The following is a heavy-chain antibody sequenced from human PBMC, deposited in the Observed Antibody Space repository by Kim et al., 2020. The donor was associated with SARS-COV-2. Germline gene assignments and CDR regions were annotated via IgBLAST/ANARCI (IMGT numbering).Heavy chain of an antibody. Sequence: GGSLRLSCAASGFTFSSYAMHWVRQAPGKGLEWVAVISYDGSNKYYADSVKGRFTISRDNSKNTLYLQMNSLRAEDTAVYYCARVDYWGQGTLVTVSS. CDR3: ARVDY. CDR1: GFTFSSYA. J-gene: IGHJ4*02. CDR2: ISYDGSNK. V-gene: IGHV3-30*04.